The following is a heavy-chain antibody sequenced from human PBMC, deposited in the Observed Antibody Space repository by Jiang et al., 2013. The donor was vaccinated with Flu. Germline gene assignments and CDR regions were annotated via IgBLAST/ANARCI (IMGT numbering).Heavy chain of an antibody. D-gene: IGHD1-26*01. J-gene: IGHJ4*02. Sequence: VSGGSITYYYWSWIRQPPGKGLEWIGSIRYSXGTYXNPSLKSRVTISIDTSKNQFSLTLTSLTAADTAVYYCARLGVQWPHYYFDHWGQGTLVTVSS. V-gene: IGHV4-59*01. CDR2: IRYSXGT. CDR3: ARLGVQWPHYYFDH. CDR1: GGSITYYY.